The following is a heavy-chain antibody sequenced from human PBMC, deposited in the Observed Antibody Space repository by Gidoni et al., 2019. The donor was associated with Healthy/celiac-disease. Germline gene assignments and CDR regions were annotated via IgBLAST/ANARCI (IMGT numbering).Heavy chain of an antibody. CDR3: ANEGTSPLWFGELLWRGHNWFDP. CDR1: GFTFSSYG. V-gene: IGHV3-30*18. Sequence: QVQLVESGCVVQPGRSLRLSCAASGFTFSSYGMHWVRQAPGKGLEWVAVISYDGSNKYYADSVKGRFTISRDNSKNTLYLQMNSLRAEDTAVYYCANEGTSPLWFGELLWRGHNWFDPWGQGTLVTVSS. J-gene: IGHJ5*02. D-gene: IGHD3-10*01. CDR2: ISYDGSNK.